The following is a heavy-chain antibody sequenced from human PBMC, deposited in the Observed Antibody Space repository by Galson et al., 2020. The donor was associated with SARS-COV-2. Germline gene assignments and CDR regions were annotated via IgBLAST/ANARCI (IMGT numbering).Heavy chain of an antibody. CDR3: ARRANAKPYYFDY. Sequence: ASETMSLTCTVSGGSISSSSYYWGWIRQPPGKGLEWIGSIYYSGSTYYNPSLKSRVTISVDTSKNQFSLKLNSVTAADTAVYYCARRANAKPYYFDYGGQGTLVTVSS. CDR2: IYYSGST. CDR1: GGSISSSSYY. J-gene: IGHJ4*02. D-gene: IGHD5-12*01. V-gene: IGHV4-39*01.